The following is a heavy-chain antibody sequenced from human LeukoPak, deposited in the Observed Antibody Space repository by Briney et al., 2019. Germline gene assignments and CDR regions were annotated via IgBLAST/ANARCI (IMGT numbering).Heavy chain of an antibody. CDR1: GFTFSDYT. CDR2: ISTSSYI. Sequence: PGGSLRLFCAASGFTFSDYTMNWVRQAPGKGLEWVSSISTSSYIYYSDSVKGRFTISRDNAKNSVYVHMNSLRAEDTAVYYCARQLDRSGYYYPGYWGQGTLVTVSS. J-gene: IGHJ4*02. CDR3: ARQLDRSGYYYPGY. D-gene: IGHD3-22*01. V-gene: IGHV3-69-1*01.